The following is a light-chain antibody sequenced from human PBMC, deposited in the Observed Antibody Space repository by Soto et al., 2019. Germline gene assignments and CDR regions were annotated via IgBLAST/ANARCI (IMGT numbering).Light chain of an antibody. J-gene: IGKJ2*01. CDR3: QQSYSTPVYT. Sequence: DIQMTQSPSSLSASVGDRVTITCRASQSISSCLNWYQQKPGKAPKLLIYAASSLQSRVPSRFSGSGSGTDFTLTISSLQPEDFATYYCQQSYSTPVYTFGQGTKLEIK. CDR2: AAS. V-gene: IGKV1-39*01. CDR1: QSISSC.